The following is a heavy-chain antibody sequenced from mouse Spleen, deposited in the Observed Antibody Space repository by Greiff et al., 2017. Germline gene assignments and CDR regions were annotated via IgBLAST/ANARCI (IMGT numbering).Heavy chain of an antibody. Sequence: VKLMESGAELMKPGASVKISCKATGYTFSSYWIEWVKQRPGHGLEWIGEILPGSGSTNYNEKFKGKATFTADTSSNTAYMQLSSLTSEDSAVYYCARPLYAMDYWGQGTSVTVSS. V-gene: IGHV1-9*01. CDR2: ILPGSGST. J-gene: IGHJ4*01. CDR3: ARPLYAMDY. CDR1: GYTFSSYW.